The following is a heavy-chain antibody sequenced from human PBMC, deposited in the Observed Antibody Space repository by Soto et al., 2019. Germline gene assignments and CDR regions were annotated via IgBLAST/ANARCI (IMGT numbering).Heavy chain of an antibody. CDR2: ISAYNGNT. J-gene: IGHJ6*03. V-gene: IGHV1-18*01. CDR3: ARDVPLSPYCSSTSCYYYYMDV. Sequence: ASVKVSCKASGYTFTRSGISWVRQAPGQRLEWVGWISAYNGNTNYAQKLQGRVTMTTDTSTSTAYMELRSLRSDDTAVYYCARDVPLSPYCSSTSCYYYYMDVWGKGTTVTVSS. D-gene: IGHD2-2*01. CDR1: GYTFTRSG.